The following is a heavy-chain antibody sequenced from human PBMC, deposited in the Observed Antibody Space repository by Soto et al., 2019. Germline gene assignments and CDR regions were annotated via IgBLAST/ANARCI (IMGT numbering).Heavy chain of an antibody. CDR1: GYTFTGYY. CDR3: ARDAAYYYDSSGYLSEYFQH. V-gene: IGHV1-2*02. Sequence: ASVKVSFKACGYTFTGYYMHWLRQAPGQGLEWMGWINPNSGGTNYAQKFQGRVTMTRDTSISTAYMELSRLRSDDTAVYYCARDAAYYYDSSGYLSEYFQHWGQGTLVTVSS. D-gene: IGHD3-22*01. J-gene: IGHJ1*01. CDR2: INPNSGGT.